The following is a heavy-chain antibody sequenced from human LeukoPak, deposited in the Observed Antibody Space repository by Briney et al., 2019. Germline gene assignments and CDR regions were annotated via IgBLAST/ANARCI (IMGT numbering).Heavy chain of an antibody. Sequence: DPSETLSLTCNVSRYSISSGYFWAWIRQPPGKGLEWIGSIYHSGTPYFNPSLRSRVTILVDTSKNQFSLNLRSVTAADTAVYYCARDFEIGPDYSDTSGFDYWGQGTRVTVSS. CDR1: RYSISSGYF. CDR2: IYHSGTP. CDR3: ARDFEIGPDYSDTSGFDY. V-gene: IGHV4-38-2*02. D-gene: IGHD3-22*01. J-gene: IGHJ4*02.